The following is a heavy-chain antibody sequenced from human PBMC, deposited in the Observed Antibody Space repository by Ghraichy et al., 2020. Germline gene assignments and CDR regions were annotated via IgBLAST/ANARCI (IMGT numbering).Heavy chain of an antibody. Sequence: SETLSLTCTVSGGSVSSGSYYWSWIRQPPGKGLEWIGYIYYSGSTNYNPSLKSRVTISVDTSKNQFSLKLSSVTAADTAVYYCAREIAAAGHVDYWGQGTLATVSS. J-gene: IGHJ4*02. D-gene: IGHD6-13*01. CDR1: GGSVSSGSYY. CDR2: IYYSGST. V-gene: IGHV4-61*01. CDR3: AREIAAAGHVDY.